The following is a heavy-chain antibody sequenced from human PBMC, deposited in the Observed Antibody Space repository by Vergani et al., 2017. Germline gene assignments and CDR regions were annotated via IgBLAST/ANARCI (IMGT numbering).Heavy chain of an antibody. CDR3: AGGGRPRGSGYYGIDY. Sequence: QVQLVQSGAEVKKPGSSVKVSCKASGGTFSSYAISWVRQAPGQGLEWMGGIIPIFGTANYAQKFQGRVTITADESTSTAYMELSSLSTEDTAVYYCAGGGRPRGSGYYGIDYWGQGTLVTVSS. CDR1: GGTFSSYA. J-gene: IGHJ4*02. D-gene: IGHD3-22*01. V-gene: IGHV1-69*01. CDR2: IIPIFGTA.